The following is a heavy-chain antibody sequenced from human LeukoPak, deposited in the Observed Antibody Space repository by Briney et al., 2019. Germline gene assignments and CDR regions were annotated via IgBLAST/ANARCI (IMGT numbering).Heavy chain of an antibody. CDR3: ARDRDDYYYYMDV. D-gene: IGHD5-24*01. J-gene: IGHJ6*03. Sequence: PGGSLRLSCAASGFTFSSYSMNWVRQAPGKGLEWVSSISSSSSYIYYADSVKGRFTISRENAKNSLYLQINSLRAEDTAVYYCARDRDDYYYYMDVWGKGTTVTISS. CDR2: ISSSSSYI. CDR1: GFTFSSYS. V-gene: IGHV3-21*01.